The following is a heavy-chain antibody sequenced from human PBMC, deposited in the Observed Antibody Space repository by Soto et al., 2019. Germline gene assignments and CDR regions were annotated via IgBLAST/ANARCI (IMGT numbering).Heavy chain of an antibody. CDR1: GYTFTSYY. J-gene: IGHJ6*02. Sequence: ASVKVYCKSSGYTFTSYYMHWVRQAPGQVLEWMGIINPSGVSTSYSQKFQGRVTMTRDTSTSTVYMELSSLRSEDTAVYYCARKGYCSSTSCYGGYYYYYGMDVWGQGTTVTVSS. CDR2: INPSGVST. D-gene: IGHD2-2*01. CDR3: ARKGYCSSTSCYGGYYYYYGMDV. V-gene: IGHV1-46*01.